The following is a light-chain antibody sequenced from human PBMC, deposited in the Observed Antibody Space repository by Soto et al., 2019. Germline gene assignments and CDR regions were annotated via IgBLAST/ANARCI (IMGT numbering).Light chain of an antibody. V-gene: IGLV2-14*01. CDR2: EVS. CDR3: SSYKSSSNYV. J-gene: IGLJ1*01. CDR1: SSDVGGYNY. Sequence: QSVLTQPASVSGSPGQSITISCTGTSSDVGGYNYVSWYQQHPGKAPKLMIYEVSNRPSGVSNRFSSSKSGNTASLTISGLQAEDEADYYCSSYKSSSNYVFGTGTKVTVL.